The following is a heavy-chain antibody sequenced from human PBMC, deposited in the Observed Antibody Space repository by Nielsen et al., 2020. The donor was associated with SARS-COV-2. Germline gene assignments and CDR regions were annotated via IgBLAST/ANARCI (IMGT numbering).Heavy chain of an antibody. CDR3: ARYRGARIVPAAIVSRFGWFDP. Sequence: WIRQPPGKGLEWVSVIYSGGSTYYADSVKGRFTISRDNAKNSLYLQMNSLRDEDTAVYYCARYRGARIVPAAIVSRFGWFDPWGQGTLVTVSS. D-gene: IGHD2-2*01. V-gene: IGHV3-66*01. J-gene: IGHJ5*02. CDR2: IYSGGST.